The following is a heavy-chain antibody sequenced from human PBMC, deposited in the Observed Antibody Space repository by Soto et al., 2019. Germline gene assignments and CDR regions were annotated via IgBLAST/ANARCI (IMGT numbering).Heavy chain of an antibody. J-gene: IGHJ5*02. CDR1: GGSVSSGSYY. V-gene: IGHV4-61*01. D-gene: IGHD6-13*01. CDR2: IYYSGST. CDR3: ARFGVAAAGQNWFDP. Sequence: SETLSLTCTVSGGSVSSGSYYWSWIRQPPGKGLEWIGYIYYSGSTNYNPSFKSRVTISVDTSKNQFSLKLSSVTAADTAVYYCARFGVAAAGQNWFDPWGQGTLVTVSS.